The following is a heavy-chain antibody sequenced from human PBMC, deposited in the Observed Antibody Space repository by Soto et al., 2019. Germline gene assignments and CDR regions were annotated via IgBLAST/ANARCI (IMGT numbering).Heavy chain of an antibody. D-gene: IGHD6-6*01. CDR2: ISSSSSYI. J-gene: IGHJ3*02. Sequence: GGSLRLSCAASGFTFSSYSMNWVRQAPGKGLEWVSSISSSSSYIYYADSVKGRFTISRDNAKNSLYLQMNSLRAEDTAVYYCARDANTSGGIAARKDVFDIWGQGTMVTVSS. V-gene: IGHV3-21*01. CDR3: ARDANTSGGIAARKDVFDI. CDR1: GFTFSSYS.